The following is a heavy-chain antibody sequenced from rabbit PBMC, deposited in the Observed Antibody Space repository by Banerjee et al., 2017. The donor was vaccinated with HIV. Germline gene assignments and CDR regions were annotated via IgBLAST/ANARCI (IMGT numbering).Heavy chain of an antibody. CDR2: INAGTGSA. Sequence: QEQLEESGGDLVKPEGSLTLTCTASGFSFSSSYWICWVRQAPGKGLEWIGCINAGTGSADYANWVSGRFTISSDNAQNTVDLRMNSLTAADTATYFCARGYGAYVTNRLDLWGPGTLVTV. CDR1: GFSFSSSYW. CDR3: ARGYGAYVTNRLDL. D-gene: IGHD6-1*01. V-gene: IGHV1S45*01. J-gene: IGHJ3*01.